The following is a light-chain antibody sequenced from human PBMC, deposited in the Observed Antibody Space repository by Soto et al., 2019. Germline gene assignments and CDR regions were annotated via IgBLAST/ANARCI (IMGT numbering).Light chain of an antibody. CDR3: QQSYSTLT. V-gene: IGKV1-39*01. CDR2: AAS. Sequence: DIQMTQSPSSLSASVGDRVIITCRASQSISSYLNWYQQKPGKAPKLLIYAASSLQSGVPSRFSGSGSGTDFTLTISSLQPEDFATYYCQQSYSTLTFGGGTKVDIK. CDR1: QSISSY. J-gene: IGKJ4*01.